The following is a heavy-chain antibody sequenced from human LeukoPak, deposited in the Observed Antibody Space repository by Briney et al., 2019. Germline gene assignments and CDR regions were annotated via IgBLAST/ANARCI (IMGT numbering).Heavy chain of an antibody. CDR2: IGTAGDP. J-gene: IGHJ6*04. CDR1: GFTFSSYD. V-gene: IGHV3-13*05. CDR3: ARADSTLGMDV. Sequence: PGGSLRFSCAASGFTFSSYDMHWVRQATGKGLEWVSAIGTAGDPYYPGSVKGRFTISRENAKNSLYLRMNSLRAGDTAVYYCARADSTLGMDVWGKGTTVTVSS. D-gene: IGHD2-21*01.